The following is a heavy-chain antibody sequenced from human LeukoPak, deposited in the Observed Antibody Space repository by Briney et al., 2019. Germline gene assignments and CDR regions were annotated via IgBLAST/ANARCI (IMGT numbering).Heavy chain of an antibody. Sequence: RRASVKVSCKAFGYTFTNYGINWGRQAPGQGHERMGWISAYNGNTNYAQTFQGRGTITADESTSPAYMELSSLRSEDTAVYYCARVARRLNSGSVNFDYWGQGTLVTVSS. CDR3: ARVARRLNSGSVNFDY. V-gene: IGHV1-18*01. CDR1: GYTFTNYG. J-gene: IGHJ4*02. D-gene: IGHD6-19*01. CDR2: ISAYNGNT.